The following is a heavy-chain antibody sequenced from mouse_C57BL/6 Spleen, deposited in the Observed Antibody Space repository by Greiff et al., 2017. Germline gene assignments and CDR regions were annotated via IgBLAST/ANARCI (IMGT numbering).Heavy chain of an antibody. CDR1: GYTFTSYW. CDR2: IYPGSGST. J-gene: IGHJ3*01. V-gene: IGHV1-55*01. D-gene: IGHD2-10*02. Sequence: QVQLQQPGAELVKPGASVKMSCTASGYTFTSYWITWVKQRPGQGLEWIGEIYPGSGSTNYNEKFKSKTTRTVDTASSTAYMQLSSLTSEDSAVYYCAREETGMGYWGQGTLVTVSA. CDR3: AREETGMGY.